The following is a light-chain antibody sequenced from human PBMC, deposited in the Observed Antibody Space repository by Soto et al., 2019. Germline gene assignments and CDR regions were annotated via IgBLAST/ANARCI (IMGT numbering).Light chain of an antibody. CDR2: AAS. V-gene: IGKV1-39*01. J-gene: IGKJ1*01. CDR3: QQSYSTPWT. Sequence: IQMTQSPSSLSASVGDSVTITCRATQGVAKYVNWYQQKPGKAPNLLIYAASNLQSGVPSRFTGSGSATDFTLANSSLQPEDFATYYCQQSYSTPWTFGQGTKVDIK. CDR1: QGVAKY.